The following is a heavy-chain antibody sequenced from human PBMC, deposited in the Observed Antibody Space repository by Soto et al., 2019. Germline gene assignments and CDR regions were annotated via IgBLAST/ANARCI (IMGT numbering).Heavy chain of an antibody. CDR3: AREYCSSTSCLHRISYYYYMDV. V-gene: IGHV3-48*01. Sequence: EVQLVESGGGLVQPGGSLRLSCAASGFTFSSYSMNWVRQAPGKGLEWVSYISSSSSTIYYADSVKGRFTISRDKAKNSLYLQMNSLRAEDTAVYYCAREYCSSTSCLHRISYYYYMDVWGKGTTVTVSS. CDR2: ISSSSSTI. D-gene: IGHD2-2*01. J-gene: IGHJ6*03. CDR1: GFTFSSYS.